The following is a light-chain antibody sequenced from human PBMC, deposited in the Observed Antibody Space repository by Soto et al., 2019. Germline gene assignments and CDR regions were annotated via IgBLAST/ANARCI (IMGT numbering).Light chain of an antibody. Sequence: IVSTQSPCSLSLSLGDRVTLSCRASQSVSSSYLAWYQQKPGQAPRLLIYGASSRATGIPDRFSGSGSGTDFTLTISRLEPEDFAVYYCQQYGSSPTWTFGQGTKVDI. CDR3: QQYGSSPTWT. CDR2: GAS. V-gene: IGKV3-20*01. J-gene: IGKJ1*01. CDR1: QSVSSSY.